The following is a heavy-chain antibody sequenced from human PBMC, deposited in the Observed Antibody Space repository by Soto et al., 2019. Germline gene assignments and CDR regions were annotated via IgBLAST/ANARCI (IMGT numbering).Heavy chain of an antibody. CDR2: IIPIFGTA. D-gene: IGHD2-21*02. V-gene: IGHV1-69*05. CDR3: ARSIVVVTALDY. CDR1: GGTFSSYA. J-gene: IGHJ4*02. Sequence: ASVKVSCKASGGTFSSYAISWVRQAPGQGLEWMGGIIPIFGTANYAQKFQGRVTITRDTSASTAYMELSSLRSEDTAVYYCARSIVVVTALDYWGQGTLVTVSS.